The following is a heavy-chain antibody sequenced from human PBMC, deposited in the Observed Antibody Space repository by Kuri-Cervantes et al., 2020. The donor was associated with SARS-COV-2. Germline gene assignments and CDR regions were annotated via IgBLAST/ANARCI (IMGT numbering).Heavy chain of an antibody. Sequence: ASVLVSCKASGYTFTSYYMHWVRQAPGQGLEWMGITNPSGGSTSYAQKLQGRVTMTTDTSTSTAYMELRSLRSDDTAVYYCARDSMITGAFDIWGQGTMVTVSS. CDR3: ARDSMITGAFDI. CDR1: GYTFTSYY. D-gene: IGHD3-16*01. J-gene: IGHJ3*02. CDR2: TNPSGGST. V-gene: IGHV1-46*01.